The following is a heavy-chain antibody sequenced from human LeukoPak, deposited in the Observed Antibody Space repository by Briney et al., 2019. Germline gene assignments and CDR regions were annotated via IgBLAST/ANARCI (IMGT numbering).Heavy chain of an antibody. D-gene: IGHD2-15*01. V-gene: IGHV4-59*01. CDR1: GASINDYY. CDR2: VYHTGTS. J-gene: IGHJ4*02. CDR3: TMFVKGGLFAN. Sequence: PSETLSLTCSVSGASINDYYWTWIRQPPGKGLEWIGYVYHTGTSGYHPSLKSRVAMSLDTSKNQVSLKLSSVTAADTAVYFCTMFVKGGLFANGGQETVVTVS.